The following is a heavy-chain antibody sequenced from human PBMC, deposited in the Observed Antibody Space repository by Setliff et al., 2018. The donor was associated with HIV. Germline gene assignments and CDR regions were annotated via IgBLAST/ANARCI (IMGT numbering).Heavy chain of an antibody. J-gene: IGHJ5*02. Sequence: SVKVSCKASGGTFTNSAIGWVRQAPGQGLEWMGGIIPIFGTANYAQKFQGRVTITADESTSTAYMELSSLRSDDTAVYYCARDFSGQQLVGGWFDPWGQGTLVTVSS. CDR2: IIPIFGTA. CDR1: GGTFTNSA. V-gene: IGHV1-69*13. D-gene: IGHD6-13*01. CDR3: ARDFSGQQLVGGWFDP.